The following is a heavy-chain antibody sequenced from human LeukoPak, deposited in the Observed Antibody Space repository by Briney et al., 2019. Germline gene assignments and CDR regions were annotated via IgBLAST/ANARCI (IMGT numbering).Heavy chain of an antibody. V-gene: IGHV4-34*01. CDR1: GGSFSGYY. J-gene: IGHJ5*02. CDR3: VRSGSPGYSSGWSWFDP. CDR2: INHSGGT. D-gene: IGHD6-13*01. Sequence: SETLSLTCAVYGGSFSGYYWSWIRQPPGKGLEWIGEINHSGGTSYNPPLKSPVTISVDTSKNQFSLKLSFVTAADTAVYYCVRSGSPGYSSGWSWFDPWGQGTLVTVSS.